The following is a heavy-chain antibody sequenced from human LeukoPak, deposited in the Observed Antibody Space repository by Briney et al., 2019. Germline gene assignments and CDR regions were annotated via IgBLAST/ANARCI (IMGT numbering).Heavy chain of an antibody. V-gene: IGHV4-34*01. D-gene: IGHD2-2*01. CDR1: GGSFSGYY. J-gene: IGHJ5*02. CDR2: INHSGST. CDR3: ARGNPIVVVPAARYWFDP. Sequence: SEILSLTCAVYGGSFSGYYWSWIRQPPGKGLEWIGEINHSGSTNYNPSLKSRVTISVDTSKNQFSLKLSSMTAADTAVYYCARGNPIVVVPAARYWFDPWGQGTLVTVSS.